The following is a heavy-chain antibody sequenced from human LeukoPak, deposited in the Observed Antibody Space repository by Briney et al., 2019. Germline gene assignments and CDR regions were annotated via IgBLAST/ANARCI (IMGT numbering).Heavy chain of an antibody. CDR3: ARGGSGSYYAYWYFDL. CDR1: GFTFSSYW. CDR2: INQDGSEK. D-gene: IGHD1-26*01. V-gene: IGHV3-7*01. Sequence: GGSLTLSCAASGFTFSSYWMSWVCQAQGQGLEWVANINQDGSEKNYVDSVKGRFTISRDNAENSLDLQMDSLRAEDTAVYYCARGGSGSYYAYWYFDLWGRGTLVTASS. J-gene: IGHJ2*01.